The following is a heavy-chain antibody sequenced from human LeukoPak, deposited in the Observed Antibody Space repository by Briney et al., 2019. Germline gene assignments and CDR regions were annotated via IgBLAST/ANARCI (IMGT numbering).Heavy chain of an antibody. V-gene: IGHV3-33*08. D-gene: IGHD2-15*01. CDR2: IWYDGSNI. CDR1: GFMFRSFA. Sequence: GGSLRLSCAASGFMFRSFAMHWVRQAPGKGLEWVAIIWYDGSNIYYADSVKGRFTISRDNSKNTLFLQMNSLRAEDTALYYCARDFCSGGSCYLFDFWGQGTLVTVSS. J-gene: IGHJ4*02. CDR3: ARDFCSGGSCYLFDF.